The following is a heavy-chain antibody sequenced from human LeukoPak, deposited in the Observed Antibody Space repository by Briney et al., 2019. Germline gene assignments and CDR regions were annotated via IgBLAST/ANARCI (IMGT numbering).Heavy chain of an antibody. V-gene: IGHV3-33*01. J-gene: IGHJ5*02. CDR3: ARDRCGGADCANWFDP. Sequence: GGSLTLSCAASGFTFSDYGMHWVRQAPGMGLEWVAVIWYDGDNKYYADSVKGRFTISRDNSKNTLYLQMSSLRVEDTSVYFCARDRCGGADCANWFDPWGQGTLVIVSS. CDR1: GFTFSDYG. CDR2: IWYDGDNK. D-gene: IGHD2-21*02.